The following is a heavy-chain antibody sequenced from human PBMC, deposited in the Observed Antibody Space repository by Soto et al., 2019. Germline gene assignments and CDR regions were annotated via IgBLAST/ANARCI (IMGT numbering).Heavy chain of an antibody. CDR1: GYTFSTYW. D-gene: IGHD2-15*01. V-gene: IGHV3-74*01. CDR2: IDSYGSST. CDR3: AREACSGGRCYWFDP. Sequence: PGGSLRLSCAASGYTFSTYWMHWVRQAPGKGLVWVSRIDSYGSSTSSADSVKGRFTISRDNAKNTLYLQMNSLRAEDTAVYYCAREACSGGRCYWFDPWGQGTLVTVSS. J-gene: IGHJ5*02.